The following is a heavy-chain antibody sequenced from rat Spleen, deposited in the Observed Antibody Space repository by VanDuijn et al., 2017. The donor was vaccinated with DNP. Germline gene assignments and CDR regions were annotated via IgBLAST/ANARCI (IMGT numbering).Heavy chain of an antibody. CDR3: ARAYYDGTYYPNWYFDF. CDR1: GYSITSNY. D-gene: IGHD1-12*02. J-gene: IGHJ1*01. Sequence: EVQLQESGPGLVKPSQSLSLTCSVTGYSITSNYWGWIRKFPGNKMEWMAYISYSGSIGYNPSLKSRISITRDTSKRQFFLQLNSVTTEDTATYYCARAYYDGTYYPNWYFDFWGPGTMVTVSS. V-gene: IGHV3-1*01. CDR2: ISYSGSI.